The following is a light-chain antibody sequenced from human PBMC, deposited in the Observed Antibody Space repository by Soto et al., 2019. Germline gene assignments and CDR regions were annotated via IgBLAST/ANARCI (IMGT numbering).Light chain of an antibody. CDR1: QSVSSNY. V-gene: IGKV3-20*01. CDR2: GAS. J-gene: IGKJ2*01. Sequence: DIVLTQSPDSLSLSPGERATLSCRASQSVSSNYLAWYQQKPGQAPRLLIYGASTRATGIPDRFSGSGSGTDYTLTISRPEREAFAVYYCQQYGTSSYTFGQGTRLEIK. CDR3: QQYGTSSYT.